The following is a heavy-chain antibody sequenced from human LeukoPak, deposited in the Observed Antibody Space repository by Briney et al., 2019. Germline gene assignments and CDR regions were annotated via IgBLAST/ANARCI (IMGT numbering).Heavy chain of an antibody. CDR3: AKWGDYDVLTGYYDSDH. D-gene: IGHD3-9*01. Sequence: GGSLRLSCAASGFTFSNYAMSWVRQAPGKGLEWVSAVSGRDTSTYYTDSVKGRFTISRDNSKNTLYLQMNSLSAEDTAIYYCAKWGDYDVLTGYYDSDHWGQGTLVTVSS. CDR2: VSGRDTST. J-gene: IGHJ5*02. V-gene: IGHV3-23*01. CDR1: GFTFSNYA.